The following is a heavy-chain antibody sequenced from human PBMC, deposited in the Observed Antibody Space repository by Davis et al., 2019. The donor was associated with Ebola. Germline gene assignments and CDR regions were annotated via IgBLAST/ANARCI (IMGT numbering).Heavy chain of an antibody. CDR2: INPNSGGT. J-gene: IGHJ3*02. Sequence: ASVKVSCKASGYTFTGYYMHWVRQAPGQGLEWMGWINPNSGGTNYAQKFQGWVTMTRDTSISTAYMELSSLRSEDTAVYYCARGYTYYYDSSGYPNFLDIWGQGTMVTVSS. D-gene: IGHD3-22*01. CDR1: GYTFTGYY. CDR3: ARGYTYYYDSSGYPNFLDI. V-gene: IGHV1-2*04.